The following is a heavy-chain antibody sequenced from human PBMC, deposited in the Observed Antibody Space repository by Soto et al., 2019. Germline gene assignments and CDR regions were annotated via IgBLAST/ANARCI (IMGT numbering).Heavy chain of an antibody. D-gene: IGHD2-15*01. J-gene: IGHJ4*02. V-gene: IGHV4-30-2*01. CDR1: GGSINSGGYS. Sequence: SETLSLTCTVSGGSINSGGYSWTWLRQPPGKGLEWIGFIYHTGTTYYNPSLKSRVTISVDRSKNQFSLKLNSVTAADTAVYYCARTPDHWGQGTLVTVS. CDR3: ARTPDH. CDR2: IYHTGTT.